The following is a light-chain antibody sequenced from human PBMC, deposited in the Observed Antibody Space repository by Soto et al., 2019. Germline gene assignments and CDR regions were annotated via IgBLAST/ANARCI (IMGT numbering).Light chain of an antibody. Sequence: EIVLTQSPGTLSLSPGERATLSCRARQSVTGSYLAWYQQKPGQAPRLLIYGASTRASGIPDRFSGSGSGTDFTLTISRLEPEDFVVYYCQQYGSSPPVTFGPGTKVDIK. J-gene: IGKJ3*01. V-gene: IGKV3-20*01. CDR1: QSVTGSY. CDR3: QQYGSSPPVT. CDR2: GAS.